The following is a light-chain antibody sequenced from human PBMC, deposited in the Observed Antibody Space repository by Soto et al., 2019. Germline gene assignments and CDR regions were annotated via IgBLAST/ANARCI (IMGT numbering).Light chain of an antibody. V-gene: IGKV3-20*01. Sequence: EIVLTQSPGTLSLSPGERATLSCRASQSVSSSFLVWYQQKPGQAPRLLIYCASSRATGIPDRFSGSGSGTDFTLTISELAHEDFSVYYCQQYVRPPLTFGQGTKVEIK. CDR2: CAS. CDR3: QQYVRPPLT. CDR1: QSVSSSF. J-gene: IGKJ1*01.